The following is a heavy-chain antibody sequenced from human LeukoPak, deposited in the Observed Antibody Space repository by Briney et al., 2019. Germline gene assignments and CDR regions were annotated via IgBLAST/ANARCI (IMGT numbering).Heavy chain of an antibody. Sequence: PGGSLRLSCAASGFTFRSYDMHWVRQATGEGLEWVSAIGTAGDTYYPGSVKGRFTTSRENAKNSLYLQMNSLRAGDTAVYYCARDDSTGAFDIWGQGTMVTVSS. V-gene: IGHV3-13*01. CDR3: ARDDSTGAFDI. D-gene: IGHD2-21*02. J-gene: IGHJ3*02. CDR1: GFTFRSYD. CDR2: IGTAGDT.